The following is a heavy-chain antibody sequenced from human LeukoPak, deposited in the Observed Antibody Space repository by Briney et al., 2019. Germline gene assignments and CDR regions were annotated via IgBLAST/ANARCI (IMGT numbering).Heavy chain of an antibody. CDR2: MNGEGTTI. D-gene: IGHD1-7*01. Sequence: HPGRSLRLSCATSGLTFRTTWMHWVRQAPGKGLMWVSRMNGEGTTIDYADSVKGRFTVSRDYAKNTLFLQMNNLRTEDTALYFCATARNFRFEYWGQGSLVIVSA. CDR3: ATARNFRFEY. CDR1: GLTFRTTW. J-gene: IGHJ4*02. V-gene: IGHV3-74*01.